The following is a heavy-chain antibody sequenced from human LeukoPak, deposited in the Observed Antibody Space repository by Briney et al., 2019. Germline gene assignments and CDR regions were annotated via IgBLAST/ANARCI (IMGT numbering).Heavy chain of an antibody. V-gene: IGHV3-53*01. CDR3: ARATPEWFGEFYYYGMDV. CDR2: IYSGGST. J-gene: IGHJ6*04. D-gene: IGHD3-10*01. Sequence: GGSLRLSCAASGFTVSSNYMSWVRQAPGKGLEWVSVIYSGGSTYYADSVKGRFTISRDNSKNTLYLQMNSQRAEDTAVYYCARATPEWFGEFYYYGMDVWGKGTTVTVSS. CDR1: GFTVSSNY.